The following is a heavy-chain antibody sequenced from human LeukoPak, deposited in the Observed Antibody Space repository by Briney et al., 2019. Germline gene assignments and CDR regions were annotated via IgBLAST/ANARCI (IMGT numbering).Heavy chain of an antibody. CDR2: ISGSGGST. D-gene: IGHD5-12*01. J-gene: IGHJ4*02. V-gene: IGHV3-23*01. CDR1: GFTFSSYA. Sequence: GGSLRLSCAASGFTFSSYAMSWVRQAPGKGLEWVSAISGSGGSTYYADSVKGRFTISRDNSKNTLYLQMNSLRAEDTAVYYCAKDRNYAERDIVATMPAYFDYWGQGTLVTVSS. CDR3: AKDRNYAERDIVATMPAYFDY.